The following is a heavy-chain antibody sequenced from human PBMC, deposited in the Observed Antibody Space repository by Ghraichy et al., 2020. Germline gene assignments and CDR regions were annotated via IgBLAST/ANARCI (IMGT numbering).Heavy chain of an antibody. CDR1: GFTFSSYG. D-gene: IGHD2-2*01. J-gene: IGHJ4*02. V-gene: IGHV3-30*18. CDR3: AKVGVRSSTSG. CDR2: ISYDGSNK. Sequence: GGSLRLSCAASGFTFSSYGMHWVRQAPGKGLEWVAVISYDGSNKYYADSVKGRFTISRDNSKNTLYLQMNSLRAEDTAVYYCAKVGVRSSTSGWGQGTLVTVSS.